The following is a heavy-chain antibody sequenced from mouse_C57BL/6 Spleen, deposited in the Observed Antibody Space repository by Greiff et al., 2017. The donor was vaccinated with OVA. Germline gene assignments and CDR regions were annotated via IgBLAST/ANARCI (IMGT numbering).Heavy chain of an antibody. D-gene: IGHD2-4*01. Sequence: VQLQQPGAELVRPGTSVKLSCKASGYTFTSYWMHWVKQRPGQGLEWIGVIDPSDSSTNYNQKFKGKATLTVDTSSSTAYMQLSSLTSEDSAVYDCAREEVRDYAWFAYWGQGTLVTVSA. V-gene: IGHV1-59*01. J-gene: IGHJ3*01. CDR1: GYTFTSYW. CDR2: IDPSDSST. CDR3: AREEVRDYAWFAY.